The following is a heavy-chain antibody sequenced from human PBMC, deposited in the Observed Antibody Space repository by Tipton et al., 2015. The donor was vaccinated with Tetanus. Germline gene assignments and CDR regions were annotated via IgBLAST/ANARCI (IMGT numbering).Heavy chain of an antibody. V-gene: IGHV3-21*01. Sequence: SLRPSCAASGFTFSSHRMNWVRQAPGKGLEWVASISSTSAYIYYASSMKGRFTISRDNVKNSLFLQMDSLRADDTAVYFCATGVTHDYWGQGSLVTVSS. CDR1: GFTFSSHR. CDR2: ISSTSAYI. D-gene: IGHD2-21*02. CDR3: ATGVTHDY. J-gene: IGHJ4*01.